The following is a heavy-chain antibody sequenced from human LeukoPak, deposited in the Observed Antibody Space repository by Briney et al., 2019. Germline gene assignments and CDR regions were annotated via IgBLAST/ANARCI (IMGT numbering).Heavy chain of an antibody. V-gene: IGHV3-48*02. CDR1: GFTFSSYG. J-gene: IGHJ3*02. CDR3: ARECLMVGVYDAFDI. D-gene: IGHD1-26*01. CDR2: IYRCSCTL. Sequence: GGPLRLSCAASGFTFSSYGMNGVREAPGKGLEGVSYIYRCSCTLYYVDSVKGRFTIYRDNVKNSLYLQMNSMRDDDTAVYYCARECLMVGVYDAFDIWGQGTMVTVSS.